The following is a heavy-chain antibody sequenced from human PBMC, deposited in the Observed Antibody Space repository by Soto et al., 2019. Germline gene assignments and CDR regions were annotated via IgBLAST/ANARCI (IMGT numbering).Heavy chain of an antibody. V-gene: IGHV4-59*11. D-gene: IGHD3-10*01. Sequence: TSETLSLTCTVSGGSISDHYYMWIRQSPGKGLEYIGYIYYSGSTNYNPSLESRVTISVDTSKNQFSLKLSSVTAADTAVYYCARGITMVRGVVHYYYYGMDVWGQGTTVTVSS. CDR3: ARGITMVRGVVHYYYYGMDV. CDR2: IYYSGST. J-gene: IGHJ6*02. CDR1: GGSISDHY.